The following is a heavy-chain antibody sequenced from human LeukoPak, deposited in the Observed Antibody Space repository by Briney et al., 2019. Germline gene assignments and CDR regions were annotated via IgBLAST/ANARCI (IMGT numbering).Heavy chain of an antibody. CDR3: AGSRYPEPQDLDY. CDR2: ISADRNVI. D-gene: IGHD1-14*01. Sequence: GGSLRLSCAASGFTFNIYDMNWVRQAPGKGLEGISYISADRNVIYYADSVKGRFIISRDNAKNSLYLQMNSLRAEDTAVYYCAGSRYPEPQDLDYWGQGTLVSVSS. CDR1: GFTFNIYD. V-gene: IGHV3-48*03. J-gene: IGHJ4*02.